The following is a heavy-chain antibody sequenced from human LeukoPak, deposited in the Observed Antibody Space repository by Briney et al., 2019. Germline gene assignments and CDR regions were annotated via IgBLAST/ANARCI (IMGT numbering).Heavy chain of an antibody. CDR2: IRYDGSNK. J-gene: IGHJ5*02. Sequence: GGSLRLSCAASGFTFSSYGMHWVRQAPGKGLEWVAFIRYDGSNKYYADSVKGRFTISRDNSKNTLYLQMNSLRAEDTAVYYCAKARWYSSGGFDPWGQGTLVTVSS. CDR3: AKARWYSSGGFDP. CDR1: GFTFSSYG. V-gene: IGHV3-30*02. D-gene: IGHD6-19*01.